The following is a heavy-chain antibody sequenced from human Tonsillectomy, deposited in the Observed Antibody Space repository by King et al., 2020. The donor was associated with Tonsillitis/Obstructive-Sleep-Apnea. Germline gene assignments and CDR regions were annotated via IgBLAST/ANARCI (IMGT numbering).Heavy chain of an antibody. Sequence: VQLVESGAEVKKPGASVKVSCKASAYTFADYYIHWVRQAPGQGLEWMGRINSKSGGANYAQKFQGRVTVTRDTSITTAYLDLSWLTSDDTAVYYCARQWVDGAFRGFDPWGQGTLVIVSS. CDR3: ARQWVDGAFRGFDP. D-gene: IGHD5-24*01. V-gene: IGHV1-2*06. CDR1: AYTFADYY. J-gene: IGHJ5*02. CDR2: INSKSGGA.